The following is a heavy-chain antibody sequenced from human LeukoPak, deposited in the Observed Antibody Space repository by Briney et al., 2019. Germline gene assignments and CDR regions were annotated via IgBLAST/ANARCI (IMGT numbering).Heavy chain of an antibody. D-gene: IGHD2-2*01. CDR3: ARAIEVPAARAGLDY. CDR2: ISSSGSTI. Sequence: PGGSLRLSCAASGFTFSSYEMNWVRQAPGKGLEWVSYISSSGSTIYYADSVKGRFTISRDNAKNSLYLQMNSLRAEDTAVYYCARAIEVPAARAGLDYWGQGTLVTVSS. V-gene: IGHV3-48*03. CDR1: GFTFSSYE. J-gene: IGHJ4*02.